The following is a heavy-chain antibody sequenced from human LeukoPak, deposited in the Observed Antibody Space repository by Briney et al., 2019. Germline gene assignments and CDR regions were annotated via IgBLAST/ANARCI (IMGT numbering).Heavy chain of an antibody. CDR1: GFAFNNYA. CDR2: FNETGDIP. V-gene: IGHV3-23*01. J-gene: IGHJ4*02. Sequence: GGSLRLSCVASGFAFNNYALGWVRQAPGKGLEWVAGFNETGDIPYYADSVRGRFTISRDTSEDTLYLQMNRLRAEDTAIYYCARPHSSITMVRGVLGNWGQGTLVTVSS. D-gene: IGHD3-10*01. CDR3: ARPHSSITMVRGVLGN.